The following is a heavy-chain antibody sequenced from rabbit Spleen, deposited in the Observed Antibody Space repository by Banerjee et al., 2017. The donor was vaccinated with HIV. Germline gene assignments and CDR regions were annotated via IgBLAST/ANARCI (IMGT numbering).Heavy chain of an antibody. D-gene: IGHD8-1*01. CDR3: ARDTGSSFSSYGMDL. CDR2: IYTRDGST. V-gene: IGHV1S43*01. J-gene: IGHJ6*01. CDR1: GIDFTNYFY. Sequence: QEQLEESGGGLVKPGGTLTLTCKASGIDFTNYFYMYWVRQAPGKGLELIAWIYTRDGSTYYASWVNGRFTISRSTSLNTLYLQLNSLTVADTATYFCARDTGSSFSSYGMDLWGQGTLVTVS.